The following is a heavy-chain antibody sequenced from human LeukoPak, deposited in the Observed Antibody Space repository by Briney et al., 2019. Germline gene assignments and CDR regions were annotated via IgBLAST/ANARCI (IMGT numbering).Heavy chain of an antibody. Sequence: ASVKVSCKASGYTFSTYYIHWVRQAPGQGLEWIGMINPNDGSTVFAQKFQGRANVTRDMSTSTVHMDLSSLISDDTAVYYCARSESWGKDYGGNSVGLPIDYWGQGTLVTVSS. CDR1: GYTFSTYY. J-gene: IGHJ4*02. D-gene: IGHD4-23*01. V-gene: IGHV1-46*01. CDR2: INPNDGST. CDR3: ARSESWGKDYGGNSVGLPIDY.